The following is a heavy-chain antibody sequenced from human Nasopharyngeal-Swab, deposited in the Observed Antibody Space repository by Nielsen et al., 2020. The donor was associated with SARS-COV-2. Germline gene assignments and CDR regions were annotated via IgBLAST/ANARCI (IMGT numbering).Heavy chain of an antibody. J-gene: IGHJ6*03. Sequence: WIRQSPSRGLEWLGRTYYRSKWDNDYAVSGKSRITINPDTSKNQFSLQLNSVTPEDTAVYYCARDGGGYSGYDYPLYYYYYMDVWGKGTTVTVSS. V-gene: IGHV6-1*01. CDR2: TYYRSKWDN. D-gene: IGHD5-12*01. CDR3: ARDGGGYSGYDYPLYYYYYMDV.